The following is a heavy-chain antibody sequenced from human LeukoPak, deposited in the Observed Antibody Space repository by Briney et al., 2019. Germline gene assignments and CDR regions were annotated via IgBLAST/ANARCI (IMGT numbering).Heavy chain of an antibody. CDR3: ARAVTYFDGSVTYDWFDP. J-gene: IGHJ5*02. CDR1: GFTFSSYE. V-gene: IGHV3-48*03. Sequence: GGSLRLSCAASGFTFSSYEMHWVRQAPGKGLEWVSYISSSGSTIYYADSVKGRFTISRDNAKNSLYLQMNSLRAEDTAVYYCARAVTYFDGSVTYDWFDPWGQGTLVTVSS. D-gene: IGHD3-10*01. CDR2: ISSSGSTI.